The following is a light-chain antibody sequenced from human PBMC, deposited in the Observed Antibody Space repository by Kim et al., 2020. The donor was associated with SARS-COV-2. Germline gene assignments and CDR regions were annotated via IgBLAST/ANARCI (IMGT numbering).Light chain of an antibody. J-gene: IGKJ4*01. CDR1: QSVSSY. V-gene: IGKV3-11*01. CDR3: QNRSNWPLT. Sequence: EIVLTQSPATLSLSPGERATLSCRASQSVSSYLAWYQQKPGQAHRLLIYNASNRATGIPARFSGSGSGTDFTLTISSLEPEDFAVYYCQNRSNWPLTFGGGTKGDIK. CDR2: NAS.